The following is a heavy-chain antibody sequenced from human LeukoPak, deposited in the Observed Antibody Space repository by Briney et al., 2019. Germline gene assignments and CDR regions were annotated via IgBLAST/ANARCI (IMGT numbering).Heavy chain of an antibody. J-gene: IGHJ4*02. CDR3: AKDDDGHHHGVDH. D-gene: IGHD4-17*01. V-gene: IGHV3-23*01. CDR2: IGYSAGDT. Sequence: LILSCAASGFTVSSYAMTWVRHAPGTGLEWVSAIGYSAGDTYYADSVKGRFTISRDNSMNTLYLQMSSLRADDTALYYCAKDDDGHHHGVDHWGQGTLVTVSS. CDR1: GFTVSSYA.